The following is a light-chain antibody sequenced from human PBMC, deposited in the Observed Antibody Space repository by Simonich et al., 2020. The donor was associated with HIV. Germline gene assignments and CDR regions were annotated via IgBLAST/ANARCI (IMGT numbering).Light chain of an antibody. CDR1: SSNIGNNY. J-gene: IGLJ2*01. V-gene: IGLV1-51*01. Sequence: QSVLTQPPSVSATPGQKVTISCSGSSSNIGNNYVSWYQQLPGTAPKLLIYDNNKRPSGIPVRFAASKSGTSATLGITGLQTGDEADYYCGTWDSSLSAVLFGGGTKLTVL. CDR2: DNN. CDR3: GTWDSSLSAVL.